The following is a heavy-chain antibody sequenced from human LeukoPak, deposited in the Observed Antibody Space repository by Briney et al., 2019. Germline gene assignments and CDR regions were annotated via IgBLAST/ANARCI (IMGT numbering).Heavy chain of an antibody. CDR1: GFTFGGYG. D-gene: IGHD3-10*01. V-gene: IGHV3-30*06. CDR3: ARSSGYYYGSGSYYNGYFDY. Sequence: PGRSLRLSCAGSGFTFGGYGMHWFRQTPGKGLEWVAVISYDGSNKYYADSVKGRFTISRDNSKNTLYLQMNSLRAEDTAVYYCARSSGYYYGSGSYYNGYFDYWGQGTLVTVSS. J-gene: IGHJ4*02. CDR2: ISYDGSNK.